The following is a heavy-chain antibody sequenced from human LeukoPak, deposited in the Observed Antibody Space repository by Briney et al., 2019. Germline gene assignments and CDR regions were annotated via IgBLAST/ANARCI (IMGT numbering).Heavy chain of an antibody. J-gene: IGHJ3*02. CDR3: ARALWFGGWFDAFDI. CDR2: INHSGST. D-gene: IGHD3-10*01. CDR1: GGSFSGYY. V-gene: IGHV4-34*01. Sequence: SETLSLTCAVYGGSFSGYYWSWIRQPPGKGLEWIGEINHSGSTNYNPSLKSRVTISVDTSKNQFSLKLSSVTAADTAVYYCARALWFGGWFDAFDIRGQGTMVTVSS.